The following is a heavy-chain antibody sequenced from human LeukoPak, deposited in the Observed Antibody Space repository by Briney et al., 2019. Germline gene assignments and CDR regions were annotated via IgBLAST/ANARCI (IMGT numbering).Heavy chain of an antibody. CDR2: ISGSGGST. Sequence: GGSLRLSCAASGFTFSDNYMSWIRQAPGKGLEWVSAISGSGGSTYYADSVKGRFTISRDNSKNTLYLQMNILRAEDTAVYYCAKDVGSSWSYYFDYWGQGTLVTVSS. CDR1: GFTFSDNY. V-gene: IGHV3-23*01. D-gene: IGHD6-13*01. CDR3: AKDVGSSWSYYFDY. J-gene: IGHJ4*02.